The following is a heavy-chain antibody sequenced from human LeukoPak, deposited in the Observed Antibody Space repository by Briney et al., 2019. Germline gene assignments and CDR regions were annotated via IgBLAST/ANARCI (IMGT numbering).Heavy chain of an antibody. Sequence: PSETLSLTCTVSGGSISSGGYYWSWICQHPGKGLEWIGYIYYSGSTYYNPSLKSRVTISVDTSKNQFSLELGSVTAADTAVYYCARGLYSSTWYLDYWGQGTLVTVSS. D-gene: IGHD6-13*01. J-gene: IGHJ4*02. CDR3: ARGLYSSTWYLDY. V-gene: IGHV4-31*03. CDR2: IYYSGST. CDR1: GGSISSGGYY.